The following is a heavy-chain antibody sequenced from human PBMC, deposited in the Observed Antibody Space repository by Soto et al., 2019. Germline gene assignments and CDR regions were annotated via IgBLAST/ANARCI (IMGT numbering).Heavy chain of an antibody. J-gene: IGHJ6*02. D-gene: IGHD6-13*01. V-gene: IGHV3-30-3*01. Sequence: GGSLRLSCAASGFTFSSYAMHWVRQAPGKGLEWVAVISYDGSNKYYADSVKGRFTISRDNSKNTLYLQMNSLRAEDTAVYCCATDREAGHFYYYYGLDVWGQGTTVTVSS. CDR2: ISYDGSNK. CDR3: ATDREAGHFYYYYGLDV. CDR1: GFTFSSYA.